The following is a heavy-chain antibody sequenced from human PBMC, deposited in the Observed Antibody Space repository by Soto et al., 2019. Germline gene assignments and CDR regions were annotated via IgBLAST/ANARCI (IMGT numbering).Heavy chain of an antibody. D-gene: IGHD5-18*01. Sequence: ASVKVSCRASGYTLSDYYIQWVRQAPGQGLEWMGWINPNSGDPNYAQKFQGRVTMTRDTSINTAYMELSRLRSDDTAVYFCAREVRRSYGYYYGMDVWGQGTTVTVSS. CDR3: AREVRRSYGYYYGMDV. V-gene: IGHV1-2*02. CDR1: GYTLSDYY. J-gene: IGHJ6*02. CDR2: INPNSGDP.